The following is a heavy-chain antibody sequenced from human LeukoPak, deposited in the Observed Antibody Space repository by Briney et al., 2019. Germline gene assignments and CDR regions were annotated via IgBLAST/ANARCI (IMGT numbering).Heavy chain of an antibody. D-gene: IGHD3-10*01. V-gene: IGHV3-30*18. CDR1: GFTLSSYG. Sequence: GGSLRLSCVASGFTLSSYGMHWVRQAPGKGLEWVAVISNDGSDKYYADSVKGRFTISRDNSKNTLYLQMNSLRAEDTAVYYCAKGRGAFDIWGQGTMVTVSS. J-gene: IGHJ3*02. CDR3: AKGRGAFDI. CDR2: ISNDGSDK.